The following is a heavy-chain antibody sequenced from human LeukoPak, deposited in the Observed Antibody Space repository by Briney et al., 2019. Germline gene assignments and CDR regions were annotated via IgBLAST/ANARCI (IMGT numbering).Heavy chain of an antibody. CDR3: ARDRGYTYGHPLDY. CDR2: ISASAGTT. J-gene: IGHJ4*02. V-gene: IGHV3-23*01. D-gene: IGHD5-18*01. CDR1: RFTFSNYA. Sequence: PGGSLRLSCAASRFTFSNYAMTWVRQTPGKGLEWVSAISASAGTTYYADSVKGRFTISRDNSKNTLYLQMDSLRDEDTAVYYCARDRGYTYGHPLDYWGQGTLVTVSS.